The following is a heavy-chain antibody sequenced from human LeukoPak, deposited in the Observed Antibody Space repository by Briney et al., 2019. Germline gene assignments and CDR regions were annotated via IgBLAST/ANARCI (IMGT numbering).Heavy chain of an antibody. CDR2: VHLDGRT. Sequence: KPSETLSLTCAVSGGSISSSKWWSWVRQPPGKGLEWIGEVHLDGRTNYNPSLESRLTMSVDLSENHISLKLTSVTAADTAVYYCAREGGFYRPLDYSGQGTLVTVSS. J-gene: IGHJ4*02. CDR3: AREGGFYRPLDY. CDR1: GGSISSSKW. D-gene: IGHD3-3*01. V-gene: IGHV4-4*02.